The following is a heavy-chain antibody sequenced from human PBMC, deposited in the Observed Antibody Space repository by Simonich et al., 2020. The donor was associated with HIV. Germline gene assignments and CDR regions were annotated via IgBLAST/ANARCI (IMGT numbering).Heavy chain of an antibody. CDR1: GGSFSGYY. CDR3: ARQSYIVVVPAAPGIDY. V-gene: IGHV4-34*01. D-gene: IGHD2-2*01. J-gene: IGHJ4*02. CDR2: INHSGST. Sequence: QVQLQQWGAGLLKPSETLSLTCAVYGGSFSGYYWNWIRQPPGKGLEWIGEINHSGSTNYNPSLKSRVTRSVDTSKNQFSLKLSSVTAADTAVYYCARQSYIVVVPAAPGIDYWGQGTLVTVSS.